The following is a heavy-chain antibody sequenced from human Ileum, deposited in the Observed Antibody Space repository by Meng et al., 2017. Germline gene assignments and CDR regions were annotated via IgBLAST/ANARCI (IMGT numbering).Heavy chain of an antibody. CDR1: GASISTSNL. Sequence: QVRLQEAGPRLVAPSGPLSLPCAVSGASISTSNLWNWVRQPPGKGLEWSGEIHHSGPTNYNPSLKSRVTISLDKSKNQFSLELRSVTAADTAVYYCARHDYGDPTAAFDYWGQGSLVTVSS. D-gene: IGHD4-17*01. V-gene: IGHV4-4*02. CDR2: IHHSGPT. J-gene: IGHJ4*02. CDR3: ARHDYGDPTAAFDY.